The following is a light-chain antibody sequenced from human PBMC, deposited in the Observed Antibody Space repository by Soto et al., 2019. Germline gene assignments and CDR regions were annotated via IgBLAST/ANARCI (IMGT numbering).Light chain of an antibody. Sequence: LTQPASVSGSPGQSITISCTGTSRDVGIYNLVSWYQLHPGKAPKLIIYEDTKRPSGISSRFSGSESGITAFLTISGLQAEDEADYYCCSYAGSSTYVFGTGTKVTVL. V-gene: IGLV2-23*01. CDR2: EDT. CDR1: SRDVGIYNL. J-gene: IGLJ1*01. CDR3: CSYAGSSTYV.